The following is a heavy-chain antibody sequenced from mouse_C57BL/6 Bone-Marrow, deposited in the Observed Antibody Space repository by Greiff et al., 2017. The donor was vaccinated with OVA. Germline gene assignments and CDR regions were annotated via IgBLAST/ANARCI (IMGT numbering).Heavy chain of an antibody. D-gene: IGHD1-1*01. CDR2: IHPSDSDT. CDR3: AKEAYYYGSSPYYCDY. CDR1: GYTFTSYW. Sequence: QVQLQQPGAELVKPGASVKVSCKASGYTFTSYWMHWVKQRPGQGLEWIGRIHPSDSDTNYNQKFKGKATLTVDKSSSTAYMQLSSLTSEDSAVYYCAKEAYYYGSSPYYCDYWGQGTTLTVSS. V-gene: IGHV1-74*01. J-gene: IGHJ2*01.